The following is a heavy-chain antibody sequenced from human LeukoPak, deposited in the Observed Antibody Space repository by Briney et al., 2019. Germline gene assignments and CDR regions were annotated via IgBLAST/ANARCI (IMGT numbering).Heavy chain of an antibody. Sequence: PSETLSLTCTVSGGSISSGGYYWSWIRQHPGKGLEWIGYIYYSGSTYYNPSLKSRVTISVDTSKNQFSLKLSSVTAAETAVYYCARASRRYASPLFDYWGQGTLVTVSS. D-gene: IGHD2-8*01. CDR3: ARASRRYASPLFDY. CDR2: IYYSGST. V-gene: IGHV4-31*03. CDR1: GGSISSGGYY. J-gene: IGHJ4*02.